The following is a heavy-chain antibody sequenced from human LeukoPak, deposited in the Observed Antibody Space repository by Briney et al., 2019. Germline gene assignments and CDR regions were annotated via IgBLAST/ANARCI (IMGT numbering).Heavy chain of an antibody. CDR2: IYYSGST. CDR3: ARCPYDILTGYYSVDY. J-gene: IGHJ4*02. D-gene: IGHD3-9*01. CDR1: GGSISSYY. Sequence: SETLSLTCTVSGGSISSYYWSWIRQPPGKGLEWIGYIYYSGSTNYNPSLKSRVTISVDTSKNQFSLKLSSVTAADTAVYYCARCPYDILTGYYSVDYWGQGTLVTVSS. V-gene: IGHV4-59*08.